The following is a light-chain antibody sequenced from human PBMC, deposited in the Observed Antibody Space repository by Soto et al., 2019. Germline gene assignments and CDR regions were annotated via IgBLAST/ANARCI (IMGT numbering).Light chain of an antibody. Sequence: QSALTQPASVSGSPGQSITISCTGTSSDVGGYNYVYWYQQHPGKAPKLMIYDVSNRPSGVSNRFSGSKSGNTASLTISRLQAEDEAYYYCSSYTSSSPLVVFGGGTKLTVL. J-gene: IGLJ2*01. CDR2: DVS. CDR1: SSDVGGYNY. V-gene: IGLV2-14*01. CDR3: SSYTSSSPLVV.